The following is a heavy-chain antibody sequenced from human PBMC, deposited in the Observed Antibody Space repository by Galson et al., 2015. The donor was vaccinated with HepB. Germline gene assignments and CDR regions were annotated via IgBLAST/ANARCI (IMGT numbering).Heavy chain of an antibody. D-gene: IGHD3-9*01. J-gene: IGHJ4*02. CDR1: GDSITSGGYY. CDR3: ARINYDIVSGFPGDHRFDS. CDR2: IYYSGNT. V-gene: IGHV4-31*03. Sequence: TLSLTCTVSGDSITSGGYYWSWIRQHPERGLEWIGHIYYSGNTYYNPSLKSRVAISVDKSKNQFSLKVNSVTAADTALYYCARINYDIVSGFPGDHRFDSWGPGTLVTVSS.